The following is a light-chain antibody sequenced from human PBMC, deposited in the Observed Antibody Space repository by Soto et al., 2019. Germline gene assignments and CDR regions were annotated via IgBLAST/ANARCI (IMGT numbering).Light chain of an antibody. CDR2: WAS. V-gene: IGKV4-1*01. CDR3: QQYYSTLGVT. J-gene: IGKJ2*01. Sequence: DIVMTQSPDSLAVSLGERATINCKSSQSVLYSSNNKNYLAWYQQKPGQPPKLLIYWASTRESGVPDRFSGSGSGTDFTLTIISLQAEDVAVYYCQQYYSTLGVTFGQGTKLEIK. CDR1: QSVLYSSNNKNY.